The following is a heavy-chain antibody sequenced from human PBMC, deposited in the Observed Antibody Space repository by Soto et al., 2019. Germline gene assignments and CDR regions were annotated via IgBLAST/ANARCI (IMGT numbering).Heavy chain of an antibody. CDR1: GFTFSSYG. CDR2: IWYDGSNK. J-gene: IGHJ4*02. CDR3: ARDGYCSGGSCYSVPVFDY. Sequence: QVQLVESGGGVVQPGRSLRLSCAASGFTFSSYGMHWVRQAPGKGLEWVAVIWYDGSNKCYAHSVKGRFTISRDNSKNTLYLQMNSLRAEDTAVYYCARDGYCSGGSCYSVPVFDYWGQGTLVTVSS. D-gene: IGHD2-15*01. V-gene: IGHV3-33*01.